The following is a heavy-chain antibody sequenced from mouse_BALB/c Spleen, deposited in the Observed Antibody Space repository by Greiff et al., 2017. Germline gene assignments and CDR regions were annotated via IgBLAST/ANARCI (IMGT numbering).Heavy chain of an antibody. CDR3: ARAGYYYAMDY. D-gene: IGHD2-14*01. Sequence: EVHLVESGGGLVKPGGSLKLSCAASGFAFSSYDMSWVRQTPEKRLEWVAYISSGGGSTYYPDTVKGRFTISRDNAKNTLYLQMSSLKSEDTAMYYCARAGYYYAMDYWGQGTSVTVSS. J-gene: IGHJ4*01. V-gene: IGHV5-12-1*01. CDR1: GFAFSSYD. CDR2: ISSGGGST.